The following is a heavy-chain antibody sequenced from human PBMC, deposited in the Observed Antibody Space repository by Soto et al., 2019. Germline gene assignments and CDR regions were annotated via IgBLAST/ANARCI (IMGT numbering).Heavy chain of an antibody. J-gene: IGHJ4*02. CDR1: GFTFSTSR. CDR3: AKDLGLSDGWPIFDY. V-gene: IGHV3-23*01. Sequence: PGGSLRLSCAASGFTFSTSRMSWVRQAPGKGLEWVSINSGKNEYYGDSVKGRFTISRDNSKNMLYLEMNSLTADDTAVYYCAKDLGLSDGWPIFDYWGQGILVTVSS. D-gene: IGHD6-19*01. CDR2: NSGKNE.